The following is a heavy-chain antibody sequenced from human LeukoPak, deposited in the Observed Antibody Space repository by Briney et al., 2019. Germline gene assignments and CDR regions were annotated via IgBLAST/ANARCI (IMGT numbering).Heavy chain of an antibody. CDR1: GGSFSSYY. V-gene: IGHV4-34*01. CDR2: INHSGST. D-gene: IGHD3-22*01. CDR3: AYSSDYQQK. J-gene: IGHJ1*01. Sequence: PSETLSLTCAVYGGSFSSYYWSWIRQPPGKGLEWIGEINHSGSTNYNPSLKSRVTISVDTSKNQFSLKLSSVSAADTAVYYCAYSSDYQQKWGQGTLVTVPS.